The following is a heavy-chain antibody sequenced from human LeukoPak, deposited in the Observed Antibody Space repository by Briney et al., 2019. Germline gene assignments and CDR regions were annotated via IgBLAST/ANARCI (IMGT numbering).Heavy chain of an antibody. D-gene: IGHD5-12*01. CDR2: ISAYNGNT. CDR1: GGTFSSYA. V-gene: IGHV1-18*01. Sequence: ASVKVSCKASGGTFSSYAFSWVRQAPGQGLEWMGWISAYNGNTNYAQKLQGRVTMTTDTSTSTAYMELRSLRSDDTAVYYCARDSGYDKDGWFDPWGQGTLVTVSS. J-gene: IGHJ5*02. CDR3: ARDSGYDKDGWFDP.